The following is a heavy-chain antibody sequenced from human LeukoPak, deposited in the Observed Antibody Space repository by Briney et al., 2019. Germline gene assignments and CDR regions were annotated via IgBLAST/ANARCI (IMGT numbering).Heavy chain of an antibody. CDR2: LDPEEGET. CDR1: GYTLNESS. J-gene: IGHJ4*02. Sequence: ASVKVSCKGSGYTLNESSIHWVRQAPGKGLEWMGGLDPEEGETVYAQKLQGRATMTEDTSTDTAYMELASLRSEDTAVYYCATIGSYDFWSGYFGVANFGYWGQGTRVTVSS. D-gene: IGHD3-3*01. CDR3: ATIGSYDFWSGYFGVANFGY. V-gene: IGHV1-24*01.